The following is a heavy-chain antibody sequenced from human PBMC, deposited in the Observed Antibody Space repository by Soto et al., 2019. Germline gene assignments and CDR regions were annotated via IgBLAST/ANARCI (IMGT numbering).Heavy chain of an antibody. CDR1: GGSITSSGSA. Sequence: SETLSLTCNASGGSITSSGSAWGWIRQSPGKGLEWIGTIDYSGNIYYIPSLKSRITISVDTSKNQISLKLSSVTAADTAVYYCARHIHNQGFQYYFDSWGQGTLVTVSS. D-gene: IGHD1-1*01. J-gene: IGHJ4*02. V-gene: IGHV4-39*01. CDR2: IDYSGNI. CDR3: ARHIHNQGFQYYFDS.